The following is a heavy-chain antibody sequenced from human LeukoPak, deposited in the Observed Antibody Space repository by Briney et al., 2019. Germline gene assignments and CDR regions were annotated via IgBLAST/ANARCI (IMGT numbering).Heavy chain of an antibody. V-gene: IGHV1-46*01. CDR3: ARAPVGSIVVVPAAPYYFDY. J-gene: IGHJ4*02. D-gene: IGHD2-2*01. CDR2: INPSGGST. CDR1: GYTFTSYY. Sequence: GASVKVSCKASGYTFTSYYMHWVRQAPGQGLEWMGIINPSGGSTSYAQKFQGRVTMTRDTSTSTVYMELSSLRSEDTAVYYWARAPVGSIVVVPAAPYYFDYWGQGTLVTVSS.